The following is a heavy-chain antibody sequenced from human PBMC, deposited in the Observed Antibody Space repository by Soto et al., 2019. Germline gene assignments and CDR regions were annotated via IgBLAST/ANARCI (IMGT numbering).Heavy chain of an antibody. J-gene: IGHJ4*02. CDR2: IYGSASKT. V-gene: IGHV3-23*01. CDR3: AKVSVGGGAAADTLLPSDY. CDR1: GFTFSLYT. D-gene: IGHD6-13*01. Sequence: GGSLRLSCAASGFTFSLYTMSWVRQAPGKGLEWVSGIYGSASKTFYADSVKGRFTISRDQSRNTLYLQMNNLRAEDTAVYYCAKVSVGGGAAADTLLPSDYWGQGTLVTVSS.